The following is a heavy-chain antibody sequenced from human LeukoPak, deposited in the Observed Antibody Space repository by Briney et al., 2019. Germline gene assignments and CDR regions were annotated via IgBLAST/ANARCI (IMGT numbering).Heavy chain of an antibody. Sequence: PGGSLRLSCVASGFIFGDYWMRWVRQAPGKGLEWVSVIGGSNGITFYVGSVKGRFTISRDNSKDTLYLQMNSLRAEDTAVYYCARNENSGWGYFDYWGQGTLVTVSS. J-gene: IGHJ4*02. CDR1: GFIFGDYW. V-gene: IGHV3-23*01. CDR2: IGGSNGIT. CDR3: ARNENSGWGYFDY. D-gene: IGHD5-12*01.